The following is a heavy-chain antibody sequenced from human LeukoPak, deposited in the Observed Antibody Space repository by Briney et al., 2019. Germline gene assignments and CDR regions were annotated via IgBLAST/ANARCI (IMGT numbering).Heavy chain of an antibody. V-gene: IGHV4-59*08. CDR1: GGSFSGYY. Sequence: SETLSHTCAVYGGSFSGYYWSWIRQPPGKGLEWIGNIYYSGSTNYNPSLKSRVTISVDTSKNQFSLKLSSVTAADTAVYYCARRGVDYYDSSGYFGYWGQGTLVTVSS. J-gene: IGHJ4*02. CDR2: IYYSGST. CDR3: ARRGVDYYDSSGYFGY. D-gene: IGHD3-22*01.